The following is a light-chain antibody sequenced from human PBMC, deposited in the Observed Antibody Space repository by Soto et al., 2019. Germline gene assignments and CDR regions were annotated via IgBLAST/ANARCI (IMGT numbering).Light chain of an antibody. J-gene: IGKJ5*01. CDR2: GPS. V-gene: IGKV3D-15*01. Sequence: VMTQSPATLSVSPGERATLSCRASQSVSSNLAWYQKKPGQAPRIVIYGPSTRATGIPARFSGRGSGTEFTLTISRLQSEDFAVYECQQYDNWPPTVGQGTRLEIK. CDR1: QSVSSN. CDR3: QQYDNWPPT.